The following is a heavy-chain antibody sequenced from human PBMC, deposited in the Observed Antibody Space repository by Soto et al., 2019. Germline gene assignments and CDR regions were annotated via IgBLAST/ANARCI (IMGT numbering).Heavy chain of an antibody. CDR1: GFTFSNAW. CDR3: ATVLSVAGTLSWFYT. J-gene: IGHJ5*02. Sequence: EAQLVESGGGLVKPGGSLRLSCAGAGFTFSNAWMNWVRQAPGKGLEWVGQVKSKTEGGTTDYAAAVKGRFIISRDDSRNSLYLQMNSLKVEDTAVYYCATVLSVAGTLSWFYTWGQGTLVTVSS. CDR2: VKSKTEGGTT. D-gene: IGHD6-19*01. V-gene: IGHV3-15*07.